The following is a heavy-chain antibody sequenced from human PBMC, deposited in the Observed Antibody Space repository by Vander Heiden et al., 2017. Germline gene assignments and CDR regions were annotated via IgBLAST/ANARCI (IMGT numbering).Heavy chain of an antibody. V-gene: IGHV3-53*01. CDR1: GLTVSGNY. J-gene: IGHJ4*02. D-gene: IGHD3-22*01. CDR2: IKEDGRT. CDR3: SGEPQLPGYYYDNLAGD. Sequence: EVQLVESGGGLIQPGGSLRLSCAASGLTVSGNYMTWVRPAPGKGVGWVPLIKEDGRTKYARSLKGRIPNSKENSKDTGYLQRNSLRAEGKGLEYFSGEPQLPGYYYDNLAGDWGQGTLVTVSS.